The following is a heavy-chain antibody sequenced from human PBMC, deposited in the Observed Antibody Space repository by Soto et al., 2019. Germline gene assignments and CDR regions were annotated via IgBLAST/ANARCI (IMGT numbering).Heavy chain of an antibody. CDR3: ARAAFDCGGDCRLGGGPYVQH. J-gene: IGHJ1*01. CDR1: GFTVSSNY. CDR2: IYSGGST. Sequence: EVQLVESGGGLVQPGGSLRLSCAASGFTVSSNYMSWVRQAPGKGLEWGSVIYSGGSTYYADSVKGRFTIHRDNSKNTRYFQMNRLRAEDTAVYYCARAAFDCGGDCRLGGGPYVQHWGQGTLVTVSS. V-gene: IGHV3-66*01. D-gene: IGHD2-21*01.